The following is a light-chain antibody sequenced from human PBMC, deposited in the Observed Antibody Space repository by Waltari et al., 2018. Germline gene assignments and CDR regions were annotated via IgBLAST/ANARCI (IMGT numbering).Light chain of an antibody. Sequence: DIQMTQSPSSLSASVGDRVTLTCRASENVNNYLNWYQQKPGKAPKFLIYKASTLQSGVPSRFSGSGSGTDYTFTISSLQSEDAATYYCQHGYGTPRTFGQGTKVEIK. J-gene: IGKJ1*01. CDR1: ENVNNY. CDR3: QHGYGTPRT. CDR2: KAS. V-gene: IGKV1-39*01.